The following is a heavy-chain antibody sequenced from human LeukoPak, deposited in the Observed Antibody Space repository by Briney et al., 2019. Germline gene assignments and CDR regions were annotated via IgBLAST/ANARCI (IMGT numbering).Heavy chain of an antibody. D-gene: IGHD5-18*01. CDR1: GGSISSHY. V-gene: IGHV4-59*11. CDR2: ISYIGST. CDR3: ARDGYSYGLGWFDP. J-gene: IGHJ5*02. Sequence: SETLSLTCTVSGGSISSHYWSWIRQPPGKGLEWIGYISYIGSTNYSPSLKSRVTISVDTSKNQFSLRLTSVTAADTAVYFCARDGYSYGLGWFDPWGQGTLVTVSS.